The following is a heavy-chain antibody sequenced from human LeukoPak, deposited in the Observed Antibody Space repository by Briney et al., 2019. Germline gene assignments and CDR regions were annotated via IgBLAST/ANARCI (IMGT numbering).Heavy chain of an antibody. CDR3: ARAGYSAYGMDV. Sequence: GGSLRLSCAASGFMFSSYAVHWVRQAPGKGLEWAALISYDGSNKYYADSVKGRFTISRDNSKNTLYLQMNSLRPEDTAVYYCARAGYSAYGMDVWGQGTTVTVSS. J-gene: IGHJ6*02. CDR2: ISYDGSNK. CDR1: GFMFSSYA. V-gene: IGHV3-30-3*01. D-gene: IGHD5-12*01.